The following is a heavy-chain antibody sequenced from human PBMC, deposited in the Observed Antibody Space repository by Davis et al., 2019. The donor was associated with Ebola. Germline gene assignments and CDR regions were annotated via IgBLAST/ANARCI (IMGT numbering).Heavy chain of an antibody. D-gene: IGHD3/OR15-3a*01. CDR3: AKAVWLDWLSADPLFDY. CDR2: LNSGGDTT. V-gene: IGHV3-23*01. Sequence: GGSLRLSCVGSGFTFSTYAMTWVRQAPGKGLEWVSALNSGGDTTYYADSVKGRFTVSRDNSKNTVYLQMSSLRVEDTAVYYCAKAVWLDWLSADPLFDYWGQGTLVAVSS. CDR1: GFTFSTYA. J-gene: IGHJ4*02.